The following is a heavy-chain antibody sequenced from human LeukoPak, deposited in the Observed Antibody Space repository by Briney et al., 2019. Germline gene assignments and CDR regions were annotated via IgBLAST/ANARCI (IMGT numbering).Heavy chain of an antibody. CDR2: ISASGGKT. V-gene: IGHV3-23*01. CDR3: VKYDYAKGPPYALGV. CDR1: GFTFSSYE. D-gene: IGHD4-17*01. Sequence: GGSLRLSCAASGFTFSSYELNCVRQAPGKGLEWVSGISASGGKTWYADSVKGRFTISRDNSKETLYLQMNRMRVYYTAISDIVKYDYAKGPPYALGVWGQGTTVTVSS. J-gene: IGHJ6*02.